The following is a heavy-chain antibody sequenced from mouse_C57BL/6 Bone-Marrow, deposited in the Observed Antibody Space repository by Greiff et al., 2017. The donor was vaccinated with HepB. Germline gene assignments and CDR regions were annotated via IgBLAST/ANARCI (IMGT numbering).Heavy chain of an antibody. D-gene: IGHD1-1*01. J-gene: IGHJ4*01. CDR2: INPNNGGT. Sequence: VQLKQSGPELVKPGASVKMSCKASGYTFTDYNMHWVKQSHGKSLEWIGYINPNNGGTSYNQKFKGQATLTVNKSSSTAYMELRSLTSEDSAVYYCARSLTTVVPYAMDYWGQGTSVTVSS. CDR3: ARSLTTVVPYAMDY. CDR1: GYTFTDYN. V-gene: IGHV1-22*01.